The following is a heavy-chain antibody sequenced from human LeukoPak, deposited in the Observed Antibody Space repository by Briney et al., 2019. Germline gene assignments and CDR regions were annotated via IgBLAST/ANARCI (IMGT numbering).Heavy chain of an antibody. CDR1: GFTFSSYG. J-gene: IGHJ4*02. CDR3: ARQEYGLHY. Sequence: PGGSLRLSCAASGFTFSSYGMHWVRQRPGKGLEWVAVIWFDGSNKLYGDSVKGRFTVSRDNSRNTLYLQMNSLRAEDTAVYYCARQEYGLHYWGQGTLVTVSS. CDR2: IWFDGSNK. D-gene: IGHD3-10*01. V-gene: IGHV3-33*01.